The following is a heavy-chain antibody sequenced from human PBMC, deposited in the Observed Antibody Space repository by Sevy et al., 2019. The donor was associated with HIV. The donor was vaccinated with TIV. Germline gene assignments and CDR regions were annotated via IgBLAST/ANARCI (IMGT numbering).Heavy chain of an antibody. J-gene: IGHJ5*02. D-gene: IGHD3-3*01. Sequence: GRSLRLSCAASGFTFSSYGMHWVRQAPGKGLEWVAVIWCDGSNKYYADSVKGRFTISRDNSKNTLYLQMNSLRAEDTDGYYCAGAKIREVDDFLSGSVNWFDPWGQGTLVTVSS. CDR2: IWCDGSNK. CDR1: GFTFSSYG. CDR3: AGAKIREVDDFLSGSVNWFDP. V-gene: IGHV3-33*01.